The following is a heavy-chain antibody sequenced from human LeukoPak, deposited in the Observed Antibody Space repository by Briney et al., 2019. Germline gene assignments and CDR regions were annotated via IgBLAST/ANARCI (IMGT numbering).Heavy chain of an antibody. CDR1: GYTFTSYY. CDR2: INPSGGST. Sequence: ASVKVSCKASGYTFTSYYMHWVRQAPGQGLERMGIINPSGGSTSYAQKFQGRVTMTRDMSTSTVYMELSSLGSEDTAVYYCARGVRYFDWWAVWGKGTTVTVSS. J-gene: IGHJ6*04. D-gene: IGHD3-9*01. V-gene: IGHV1-46*01. CDR3: ARGVRYFDWWAV.